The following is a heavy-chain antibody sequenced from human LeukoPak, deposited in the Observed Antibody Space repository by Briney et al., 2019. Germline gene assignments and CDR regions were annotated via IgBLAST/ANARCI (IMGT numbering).Heavy chain of an antibody. D-gene: IGHD3-10*01. Sequence: GGSLRLSCAASGFTVSSNYMSWVRQAPGKGLEWVSVIYSGGSTYYADSVKGRFTISRDNSKNTLYLQMNSLRAEDTAVYYCARWGSMVRGVIITGYFDYWGQGTLVTVSS. CDR2: IYSGGST. CDR1: GFTVSSNY. CDR3: ARWGSMVRGVIITGYFDY. J-gene: IGHJ4*02. V-gene: IGHV3-53*01.